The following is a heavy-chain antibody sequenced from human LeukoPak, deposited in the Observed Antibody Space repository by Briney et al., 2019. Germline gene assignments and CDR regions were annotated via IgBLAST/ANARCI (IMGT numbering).Heavy chain of an antibody. D-gene: IGHD5-12*01. J-gene: IGHJ4*02. CDR3: AREGYSAYGLDN. CDR1: GFTFSSYS. Sequence: GGSLRLSCAASGFTFSSYSMNWVRQAPGKGLEWVSSISSSSTYIYYADSVKGRFTISRDNAKNSLDLQMDSLRVEDTAVYYCAREGYSAYGLDNWGQGTLVTVSS. CDR2: ISSSSTYI. V-gene: IGHV3-21*01.